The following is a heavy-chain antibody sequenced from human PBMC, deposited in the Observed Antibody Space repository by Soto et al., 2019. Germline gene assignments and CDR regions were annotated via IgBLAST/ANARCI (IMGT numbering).Heavy chain of an antibody. Sequence: GGSLRLSCAASGFTFSSYAMHWVRQAPGKGLEWVAVISYDGSNKYYADSVKGRFTISRDNSKNTLYLQMNSLRAEDTAVYYCARETSGSYSYNWFDPWGQGTLVTVSS. D-gene: IGHD1-26*01. CDR1: GFTFSSYA. V-gene: IGHV3-30-3*01. CDR2: ISYDGSNK. CDR3: ARETSGSYSYNWFDP. J-gene: IGHJ5*02.